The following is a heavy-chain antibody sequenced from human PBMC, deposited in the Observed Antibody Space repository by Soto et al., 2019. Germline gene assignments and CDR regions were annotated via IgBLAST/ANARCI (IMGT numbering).Heavy chain of an antibody. CDR1: GFTFSSYS. J-gene: IGHJ5*02. V-gene: IGHV3-21*01. Sequence: GSLRLSCAASGFTFSSYSMNWVRQAPGKGLEWVSSISSSSSYIYYADSVKGRFTISRDNAKNSLYLQMNSLRAEDTAVYYCARDLRIVATIDRFDPWGQGTLVTVSS. CDR2: ISSSSSYI. D-gene: IGHD5-12*01. CDR3: ARDLRIVATIDRFDP.